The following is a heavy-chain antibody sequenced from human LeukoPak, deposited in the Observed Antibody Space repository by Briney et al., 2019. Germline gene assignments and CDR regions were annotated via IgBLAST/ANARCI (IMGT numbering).Heavy chain of an antibody. CDR1: GYTFTSYG. Sequence: ASVKVSCKASGYTFTSYGISWVRQAPGQGLEWMGWISAYNGNTNYAQKLQGRVTMTTDTSTSTAYMELRSLRSDDTAVYYCARESGGEWELLPDDAFDIWGQGTMVTVSS. D-gene: IGHD1-26*01. J-gene: IGHJ3*02. CDR2: ISAYNGNT. V-gene: IGHV1-18*01. CDR3: ARESGGEWELLPDDAFDI.